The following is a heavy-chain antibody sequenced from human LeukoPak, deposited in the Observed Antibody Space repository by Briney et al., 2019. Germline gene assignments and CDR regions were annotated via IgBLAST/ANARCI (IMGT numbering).Heavy chain of an antibody. CDR2: IIPIFGTA. V-gene: IGHV1-69*06. CDR3: ARDIYHDYGDYYFDY. CDR1: GGTFSSYA. Sequence: SVKVSCKASGGTFSSYAISWVRQAPGQGLEWMGGIIPIFGTANYAQKFQGRVTITADKSTSTAYMELSSLRSEDTAVYYCARDIYHDYGDYYFDYWGQGTLVTVSS. D-gene: IGHD4-17*01. J-gene: IGHJ4*02.